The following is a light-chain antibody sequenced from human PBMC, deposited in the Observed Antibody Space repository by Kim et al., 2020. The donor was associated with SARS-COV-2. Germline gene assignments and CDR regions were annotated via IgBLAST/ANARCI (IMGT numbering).Light chain of an antibody. J-gene: IGKJ2*01. Sequence: EIVLTQSPATLSLSPGERATLSCRASQYIDNWLAWYQQKPGQVPRLLIYDASNRATAIPARFSGSGSGTDFTLTISSLEPEDFAVYYCQHRRTWPLTFGQGTKLEI. CDR3: QHRRTWPLT. V-gene: IGKV3-11*01. CDR2: DAS. CDR1: QYIDNW.